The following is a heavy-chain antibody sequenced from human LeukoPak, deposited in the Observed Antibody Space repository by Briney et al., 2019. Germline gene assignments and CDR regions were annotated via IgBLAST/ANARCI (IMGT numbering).Heavy chain of an antibody. CDR1: GYTFTGYY. V-gene: IGHV1-2*02. J-gene: IGHJ5*02. Sequence: ASVKVSCKASGYTFTGYYMHWVRQAPGQGLEWTGWINPNSGGTNYAQKFQGRVTMTRDTSISTAYMELSRLRSDDTAVYYCARDSVLAGGWFDPWGQGTLVTVSS. CDR2: INPNSGGT. D-gene: IGHD6-13*01. CDR3: ARDSVLAGGWFDP.